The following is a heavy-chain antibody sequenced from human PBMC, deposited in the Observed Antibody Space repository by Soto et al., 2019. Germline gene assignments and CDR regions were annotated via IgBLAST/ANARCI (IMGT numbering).Heavy chain of an antibody. J-gene: IGHJ4*02. CDR3: ARDLNWALDY. D-gene: IGHD7-27*01. V-gene: IGHV1-69*01. CDR1: GGTFGRNT. CDR2: IVP. Sequence: QVHLVQSAAEVKKPGSSVRVSCTVSGGTFGRNTIVWVRQAPEQGLECMGHIVPKYAQKCQGRVTFTADESTTTAYMDLSSLTSEDTAVYFCARDLNWALDYWGQGTLVTVSS.